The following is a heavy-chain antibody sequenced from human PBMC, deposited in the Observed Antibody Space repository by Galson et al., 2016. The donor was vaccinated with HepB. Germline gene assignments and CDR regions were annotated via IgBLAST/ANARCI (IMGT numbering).Heavy chain of an antibody. CDR3: ARWQSGSPVH. CDR2: SKNKANGYTT. J-gene: IGHJ4*02. Sequence: SLRLSCAASGFIFSDHYMDWVRQAPGKGLEWLGRSKNKANGYTTEYAASVEGRFTISRDDSKKSLYLQMNSLRIEDTAVYYCARWQSGSPVHWGQGTLVTVSS. CDR1: GFIFSDHY. V-gene: IGHV3-72*01. D-gene: IGHD1-26*01.